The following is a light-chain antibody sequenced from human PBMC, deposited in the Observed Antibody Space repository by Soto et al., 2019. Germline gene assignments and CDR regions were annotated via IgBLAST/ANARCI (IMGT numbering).Light chain of an antibody. V-gene: IGKV3-20*01. CDR3: QQYGSSPPWK. CDR1: QSVSSSY. CDR2: GAS. Sequence: EIVLTQSPGTLSLSPGERATLSCRASQSVSSSYLAWYQQKPGQAPRLLIYGASSRATGIPDRFSGSGSGTDFTLTISRLEPEDFAVYYCQQYGSSPPWKFGHGTKVDIK. J-gene: IGKJ1*01.